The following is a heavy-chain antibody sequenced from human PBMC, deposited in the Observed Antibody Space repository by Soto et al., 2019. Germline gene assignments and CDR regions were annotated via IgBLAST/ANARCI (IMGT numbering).Heavy chain of an antibody. CDR1: GFTFSSYS. CDR2: ISSSSSTI. Sequence: PGGSLRLSCAASGFTFSSYSMNWVRQAPGKGLEWVSYISSSSSTIYYADSVKGRFTISRDNAKNSLYLQMNSLRDEDTAVYYCARDCLPDYGGNHEDFQHWGQGTLVTVSS. CDR3: ARDCLPDYGGNHEDFQH. D-gene: IGHD4-17*01. V-gene: IGHV3-48*02. J-gene: IGHJ1*01.